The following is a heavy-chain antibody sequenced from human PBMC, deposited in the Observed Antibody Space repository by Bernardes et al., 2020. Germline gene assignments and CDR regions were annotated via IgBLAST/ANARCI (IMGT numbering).Heavy chain of an antibody. CDR3: ARALNGGGMVVVPAAISRWFDP. Sequence: SETLSLTCAVYGGSFSGYYWSWIRQPPGKGLEWIGEINHSGSTNYNPSLKSRVTISVDTSKNQFSLKLSSVTAADTAVYYCARALNGGGMVVVPAAISRWFDPWGQGTLVTVSS. J-gene: IGHJ5*02. CDR1: GGSFSGYY. D-gene: IGHD2-2*01. CDR2: INHSGST. V-gene: IGHV4-34*01.